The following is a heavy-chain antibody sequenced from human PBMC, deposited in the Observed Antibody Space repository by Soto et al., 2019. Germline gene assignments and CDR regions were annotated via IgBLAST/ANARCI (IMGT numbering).Heavy chain of an antibody. D-gene: IGHD3-10*01. CDR2: INQDATRQ. V-gene: IGHV3-7*03. J-gene: IGHJ4*02. CDR1: GFTFSNYW. CDR3: ARVGLFDGNKPITLEF. Sequence: PGGSLRLSCAASGFTFSNYWMSWVRQAPGRGLEWVANINQDATRQSYVDSVEGRFSISRDNAKNSIYLQMSNLRVDDTAVYYCARVGLFDGNKPITLEFWGQGTLVTVSS.